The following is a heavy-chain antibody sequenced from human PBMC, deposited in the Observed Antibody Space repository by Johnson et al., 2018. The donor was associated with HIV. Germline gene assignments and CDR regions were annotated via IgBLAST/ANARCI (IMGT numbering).Heavy chain of an antibody. CDR1: GFTFSSYG. D-gene: IGHD3-22*01. CDR2: ISYDGSNK. Sequence: QMLLVESGGGVVQPGRSLRLSCAASGFTFSSYGMHWVRQAPGKGLEWVAVISYDGSNKYYADSVKGRFTISRDNSKNTLYLQMNSLIAEDTAVYYCANFYTDNTLGLFGAFDIWGQGTMVTVSS. CDR3: ANFYTDNTLGLFGAFDI. V-gene: IGHV3-30*18. J-gene: IGHJ3*02.